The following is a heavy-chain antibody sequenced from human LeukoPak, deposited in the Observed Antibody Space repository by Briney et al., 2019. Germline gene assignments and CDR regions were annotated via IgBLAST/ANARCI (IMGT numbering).Heavy chain of an antibody. D-gene: IGHD2-21*02. Sequence: ASVMVSCKASGYSFSAYYIHWVRQAPGQGLEWMGWINPTSGDTNYARKFQDRVTLTRDTSISTAYMELTNLRSDDTVVYFCARPNGDFYNWFDTWGQGTLVTVSS. V-gene: IGHV1-2*01. J-gene: IGHJ5*02. CDR1: GYSFSAYY. CDR3: ARPNGDFYNWFDT. CDR2: INPTSGDT.